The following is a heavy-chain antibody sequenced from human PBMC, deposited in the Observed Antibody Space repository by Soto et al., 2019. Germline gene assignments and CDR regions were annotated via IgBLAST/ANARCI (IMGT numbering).Heavy chain of an antibody. J-gene: IGHJ4*02. V-gene: IGHV3-48*03. D-gene: IGHD3-22*01. CDR2: ISSSGGTI. CDR3: ERDRYYYDSSGYLDY. Sequence: PGGSLRLSCAASGFTFSSYEMNWVRQAPGKGLEWVSYISSSGGTIYYADSVKGRFTISRDNAKNSLYLQMNSLRAEDTAVYYCERDRYYYDSSGYLDYWGQGTLVTVYS. CDR1: GFTFSSYE.